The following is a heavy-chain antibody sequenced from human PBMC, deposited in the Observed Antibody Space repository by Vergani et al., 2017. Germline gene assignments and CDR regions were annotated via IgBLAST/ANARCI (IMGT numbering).Heavy chain of an antibody. CDR2: IYYSGST. Sequence: QLQLQESGPGLVKPSETLSLTCTVSDGSTSSSSYYWGWIRQPPGKGLEWIGSIYYSGSTDHNPSLKSRVTISVDTSKNQFSLKLSSVTAADTAVYYCARHLAYCGGDCYPYYYGMDVWGQGTTVTVSS. CDR3: ARHLAYCGGDCYPYYYGMDV. J-gene: IGHJ6*02. D-gene: IGHD2-21*02. CDR1: DGSTSSSSYY. V-gene: IGHV4-39*01.